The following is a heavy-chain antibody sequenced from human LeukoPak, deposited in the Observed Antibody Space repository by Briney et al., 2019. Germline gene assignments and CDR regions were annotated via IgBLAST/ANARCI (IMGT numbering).Heavy chain of an antibody. Sequence: PSETLSLTCAVSGGSISSGGYSWSWIRQPPGKGLEWIGYIYHSGSTYYNPSLKSRVTISVDRSKNQFSLKLSSVTAADTAVYYCARYYYGSGSYYVDYWGQGTLVTVSS. D-gene: IGHD3-10*01. CDR2: IYHSGST. V-gene: IGHV4-30-2*02. J-gene: IGHJ4*02. CDR3: ARYYYGSGSYYVDY. CDR1: GGSISSGGYS.